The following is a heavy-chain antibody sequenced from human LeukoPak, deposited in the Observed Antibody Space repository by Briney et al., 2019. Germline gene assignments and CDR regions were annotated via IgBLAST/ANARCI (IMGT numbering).Heavy chain of an antibody. CDR3: ARDLYDSSGYYLGYYFDY. CDR2: IKQDGSEK. D-gene: IGHD3-22*01. J-gene: IGHJ4*02. CDR1: GFTFSSYW. V-gene: IGHV3-7*01. Sequence: GGSLRLSCAASGFTFSSYWMSWVRQAPGKGLEWVANIKQDGSEKYYVDSVKGRFTISRDNAKNSLYVQMNSLRAEDTAVYYCARDLYDSSGYYLGYYFDYWGQGTLVTVSS.